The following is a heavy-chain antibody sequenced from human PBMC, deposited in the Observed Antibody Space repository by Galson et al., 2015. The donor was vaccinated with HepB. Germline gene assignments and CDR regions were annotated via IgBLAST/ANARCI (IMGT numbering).Heavy chain of an antibody. Sequence: SLRLSCAASGFTFSDYYMSWIRQAPGKGLEWVSYISSSSSYTNYADSVKGRFTISRDNAKNSLYLQMNSLRAEDTAVYYCASTYGYNLNYWGQGTLVTVSS. J-gene: IGHJ4*02. CDR1: GFTFSDYY. V-gene: IGHV3-11*03. CDR3: ASTYGYNLNY. CDR2: ISSSSSYT. D-gene: IGHD5-24*01.